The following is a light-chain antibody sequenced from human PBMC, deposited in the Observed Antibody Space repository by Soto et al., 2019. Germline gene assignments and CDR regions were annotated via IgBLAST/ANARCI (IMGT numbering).Light chain of an antibody. J-gene: IGLJ1*01. Sequence: QSVLTQPDSVSGPPGQSITISCTGTSNDVGGYNHVSWYQQRPGKAPKLVIYDVTNRPSGVSARFSGSKSGNTASLTISGLQAEDAADYYCTSYTSTFTYVFGTGTKVTVL. V-gene: IGLV2-14*01. CDR3: TSYTSTFTYV. CDR1: SNDVGGYNH. CDR2: DVT.